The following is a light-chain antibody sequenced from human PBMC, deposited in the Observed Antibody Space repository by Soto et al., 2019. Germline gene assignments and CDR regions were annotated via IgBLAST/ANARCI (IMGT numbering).Light chain of an antibody. Sequence: QSVLTQPPSVSAAPGQRVTISCSGSSSNIGGNSVSWYQQLPGTAPKLLIYDDDKRPSGIPDRFSGSKSGASATLGITGFQTGDEADYYCGSWDSNTSPYLFGTETEFAV. V-gene: IGLV1-51*01. CDR2: DDD. CDR1: SSNIGGNS. J-gene: IGLJ1*01. CDR3: GSWDSNTSPYL.